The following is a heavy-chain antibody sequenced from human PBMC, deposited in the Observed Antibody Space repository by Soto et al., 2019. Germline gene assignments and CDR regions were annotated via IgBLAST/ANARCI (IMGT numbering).Heavy chain of an antibody. V-gene: IGHV4-59*01. CDR2: IYYSGST. CDR3: ARSWIAAAGTFDY. J-gene: IGHJ4*02. D-gene: IGHD6-13*01. Sequence: PSETLSLTWTVSGGSISSYYWSWIRQPPGKGLEWIGYIYYSGSTNYNPSLKSRVTISVDTSKNQFSLKLSSVTAADTAVYYCARSWIAAAGTFDYWGQGTLVTVSS. CDR1: GGSISSYY.